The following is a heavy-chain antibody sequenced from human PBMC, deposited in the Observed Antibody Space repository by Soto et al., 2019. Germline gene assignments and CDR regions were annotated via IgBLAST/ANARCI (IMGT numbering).Heavy chain of an antibody. CDR2: IYYSGST. V-gene: IGHV4-31*03. Sequence: SETLSLTCTVSGGSISSGGYYWSWIRQHPGKGLEWIGYIYYSGSTYYNPSLKSRVTISVDTSKNQFSLKLSSVTAADTAVYYCARGYNFWSGYYGGSGGYYFDYWGQGTLVTVSS. J-gene: IGHJ4*02. CDR1: GGSISSGGYY. CDR3: ARGYNFWSGYYGGSGGYYFDY. D-gene: IGHD3-3*01.